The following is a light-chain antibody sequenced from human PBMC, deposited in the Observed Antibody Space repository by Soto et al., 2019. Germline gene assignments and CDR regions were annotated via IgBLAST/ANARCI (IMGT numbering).Light chain of an antibody. V-gene: IGKV3-11*01. CDR2: GAS. J-gene: IGKJ1*01. CDR1: QSVSNNY. CDR3: QQHSHWPPWT. Sequence: EIVVTQSPGTLSLSQGERATLSCRAIQSVSNNYLAWYQQKPGQAPRLLIYGASNRATGIPARFSGSGSGTDFTLTISNLEPEDFAVYYCQQHSHWPPWTFGQGTKVDIK.